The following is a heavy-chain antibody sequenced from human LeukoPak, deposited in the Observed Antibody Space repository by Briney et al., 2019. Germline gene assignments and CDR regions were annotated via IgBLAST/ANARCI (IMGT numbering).Heavy chain of an antibody. J-gene: IGHJ4*02. CDR3: ARDTSGPEY. D-gene: IGHD6-19*01. CDR2: IKQDGSDK. V-gene: IGHV3-7*01. CDR1: GFTFSNYW. Sequence: GSLRLSCAASGFTFSNYWMSWVRQAPGKGLEWVANIKQDGSDKNYVDSVKGRFSISRDNANNSLYLQMNSLRAEDAAVYYCARDTSGPEYWGQGTLVTVSS.